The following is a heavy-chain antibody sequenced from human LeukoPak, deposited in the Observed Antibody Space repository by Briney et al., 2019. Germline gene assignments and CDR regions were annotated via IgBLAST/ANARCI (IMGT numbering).Heavy chain of an antibody. V-gene: IGHV3-9*01. Sequence: GGSLRLSCAASGFTFDDYAMHWVRQAPGKGLEWVSGISWNSGSIGYADSVKSRFTISRDNAKNSLYLQMNSLRAEDTALYYCAKAGIAVAGTDVYFDYWGQGTLVTVSS. D-gene: IGHD6-19*01. CDR2: ISWNSGSI. CDR1: GFTFDDYA. CDR3: AKAGIAVAGTDVYFDY. J-gene: IGHJ4*02.